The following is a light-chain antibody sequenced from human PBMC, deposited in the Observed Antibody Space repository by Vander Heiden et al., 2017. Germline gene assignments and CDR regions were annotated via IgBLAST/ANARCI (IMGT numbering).Light chain of an antibody. CDR2: DAA. CDR3: QQRSNWHPYA. V-gene: IGKV3-11*01. CDR1: QSVSSY. J-gene: IGKJ2*01. Sequence: ELVLTQSPATLSLSPGERATLSCRASQSVSSYLAWYQQKPGQAPRLLIYDAANRVTGIPARFSGSGSGTDFTLTISSLEPEDVAVYYCQQRSNWHPYAFGQGTKLEIK.